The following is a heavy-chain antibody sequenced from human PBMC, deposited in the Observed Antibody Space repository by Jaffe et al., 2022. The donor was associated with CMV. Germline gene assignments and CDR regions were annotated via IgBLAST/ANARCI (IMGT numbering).Heavy chain of an antibody. CDR3: ARARFQSLEWLDGGYMDV. CDR2: TSDRGTP. V-gene: IGHV4-59*08. J-gene: IGHJ6*04. D-gene: IGHD3-3*01. Sequence: QMQLEESGPGLVKPSETLSLTCSVSGGSISSDYWTWIRQPPGGGLEWIGYTSDRGTPNYNPSLKGRVTLSIDASKNQFSLELTSVTAADTAIYYCARARFQSLEWLDGGYMDVWGKGTTVTVSS. CDR1: GGSISSDY.